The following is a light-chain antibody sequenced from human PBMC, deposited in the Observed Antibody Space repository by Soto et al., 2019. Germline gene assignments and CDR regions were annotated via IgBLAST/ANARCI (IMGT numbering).Light chain of an antibody. Sequence: EIVMTQSPGTLSVSPGERATLSCRASQSVSVNLALYQQKPGQAPRLLIYGVSTRATGIPARFSGSESGTEFTLTISSLQSEDFAVHYCQQYNDWPFTFGPGTKVDIK. CDR3: QQYNDWPFT. CDR1: QSVSVN. J-gene: IGKJ3*01. CDR2: GVS. V-gene: IGKV3-15*01.